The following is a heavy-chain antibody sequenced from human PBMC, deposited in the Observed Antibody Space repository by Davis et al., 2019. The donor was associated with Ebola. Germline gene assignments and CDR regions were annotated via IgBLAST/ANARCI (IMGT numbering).Heavy chain of an antibody. V-gene: IGHV3-30*03. CDR1: GFTFSSYG. CDR3: VRDTSHQLPHWLYYFYGMGV. J-gene: IGHJ6*02. D-gene: IGHD2-2*01. Sequence: GESLKISCAASGFTFSSYGMHWVRQAPGKGLEWVAVISYDGSNKYYADSVKGRFTISRDNSKNTLYLQMNSLRGEDTAVYYCVRDTSHQLPHWLYYFYGMGVWGQGTTVTVSS. CDR2: ISYDGSNK.